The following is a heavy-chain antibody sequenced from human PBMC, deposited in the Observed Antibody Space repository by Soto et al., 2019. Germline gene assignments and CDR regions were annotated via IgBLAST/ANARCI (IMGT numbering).Heavy chain of an antibody. D-gene: IGHD3-22*01. CDR1: GFTFSSYW. CDR3: ARGDYYDSSGPFSDAFDI. Sequence: GGSLRLSCAASGFTFSSYWMSWVRQAPGKGLEWVANIKPDGSEKWYVDSVKGRFTISRDNAKNSLYLQMNSLRVEDTAVYYCARGDYYDSSGPFSDAFDIWGQGTMVTVS. V-gene: IGHV3-7*04. J-gene: IGHJ3*02. CDR2: IKPDGSEK.